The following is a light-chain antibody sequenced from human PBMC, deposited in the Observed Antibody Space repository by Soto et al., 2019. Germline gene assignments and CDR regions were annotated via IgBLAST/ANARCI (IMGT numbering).Light chain of an antibody. Sequence: IPRAQSPSPPSPSPAPPVAITCLASQSISTYLNWYQQKPGKAPKVLIYAASNLQSGVPPRFSGSGSGTDFTLTISSLQPEDVATYFCQQSYRTPITFGQGTRWRL. J-gene: IGKJ5*01. CDR3: QQSYRTPIT. CDR2: AAS. CDR1: QSISTY. V-gene: IGKV1-39*01.